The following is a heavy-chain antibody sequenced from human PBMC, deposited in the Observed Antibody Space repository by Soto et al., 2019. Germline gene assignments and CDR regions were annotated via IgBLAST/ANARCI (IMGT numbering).Heavy chain of an antibody. Sequence: QVQLVQSGAEVKKPGSSVKVSCKASGGTFSSYAISWVRQAPGQGLEWMGGIIPIFGTANYAQKFQGRVTITTDKSTSTADIELSSLISEDTAVYYCASFPKYGYNPNDAFDIWGQGTMVTVSS. CDR1: GGTFSSYA. CDR3: ASFPKYGYNPNDAFDI. V-gene: IGHV1-69*06. J-gene: IGHJ3*02. CDR2: IIPIFGTA. D-gene: IGHD5-12*01.